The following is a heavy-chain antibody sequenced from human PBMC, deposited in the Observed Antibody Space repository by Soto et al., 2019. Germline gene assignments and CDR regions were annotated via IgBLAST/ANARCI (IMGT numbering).Heavy chain of an antibody. CDR3: ARGGYDFWSGYYHSIDY. V-gene: IGHV5-51*01. CDR2: IYPGDSDT. J-gene: IGHJ4*02. Sequence: PGESLKISCKGSGYSFTSYWIGWVRQMPGKGLEWMGIIYPGDSDTRYSPSFQGHVTISADKSISTAYLQWSSLKASDTAMYYCARGGYDFWSGYYHSIDYWGQGALVTVSS. CDR1: GYSFTSYW. D-gene: IGHD3-3*01.